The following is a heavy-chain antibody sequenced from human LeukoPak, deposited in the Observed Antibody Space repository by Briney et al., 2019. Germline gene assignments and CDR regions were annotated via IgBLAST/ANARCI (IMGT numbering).Heavy chain of an antibody. D-gene: IGHD3-9*01. Sequence: GGSLRLSCTASGFTFSTYSMNWVRQAPGKGLEWVSSITASSTAIYSADSVKGRFTISRDNAKNFLYLQMNSLRAEDTAVYYCARTYYDILTGYNPYFDYWGQGILVTVSS. J-gene: IGHJ4*02. CDR2: ITASSTAI. V-gene: IGHV3-21*01. CDR3: ARTYYDILTGYNPYFDY. CDR1: GFTFSTYS.